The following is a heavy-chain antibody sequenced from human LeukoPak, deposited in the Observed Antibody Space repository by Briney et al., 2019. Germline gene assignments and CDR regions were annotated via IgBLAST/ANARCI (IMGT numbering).Heavy chain of an antibody. CDR1: GYTFSSYG. V-gene: IGHV1-18*01. D-gene: IGHD6-19*01. CDR2: ISAYNGNT. Sequence: APVKVSCKASGYTFSSYGISWVRQAPGQGLEWMGWISAYNGNTNYAQKLQGRVTMTTDTSTSTAYMELRSLRSDDTAVYYCARVNSSGWSLYYYYYGMDVWGQGTTVTVSS. CDR3: ARVNSSGWSLYYYYYGMDV. J-gene: IGHJ6*02.